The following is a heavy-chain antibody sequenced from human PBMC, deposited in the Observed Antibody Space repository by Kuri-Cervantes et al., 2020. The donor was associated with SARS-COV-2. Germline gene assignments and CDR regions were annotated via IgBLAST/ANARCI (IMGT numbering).Heavy chain of an antibody. J-gene: IGHJ4*02. CDR3: ARICSSTSCLGNYFDY. CDR2: INSDGSST. V-gene: IGHV3-74*01. CDR1: GFTFDDYA. Sequence: GGSLRLSCAASGFTFDDYAMHWVRQAPGKGLVWVSRINSDGSSTSYADSVRGRFTISRDNAKNTLYLQMNSLRAEDTAVYYCARICSSTSCLGNYFDYWGQGTLVTVSS. D-gene: IGHD2-2*01.